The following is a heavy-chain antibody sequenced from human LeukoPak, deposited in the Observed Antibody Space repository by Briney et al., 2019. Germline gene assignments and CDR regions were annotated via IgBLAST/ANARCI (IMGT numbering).Heavy chain of an antibody. D-gene: IGHD3-22*01. CDR3: ARIPYYYDSSGYSDDAFDI. Sequence: SETLSLTRTVSGGSISSYYWSWIRQPPGKGLEWIGYIYYSGSTNYDPSLKSRVTKSVDTSKNQFSLKLSSVTAADTAVYYCARIPYYYDSSGYSDDAFDIWGQGTMVTVSS. J-gene: IGHJ3*02. CDR2: IYYSGST. V-gene: IGHV4-59*01. CDR1: GGSISSYY.